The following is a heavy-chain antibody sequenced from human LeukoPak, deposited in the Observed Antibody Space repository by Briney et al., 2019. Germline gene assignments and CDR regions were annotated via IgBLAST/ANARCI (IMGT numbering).Heavy chain of an antibody. CDR1: GYTFTSYG. D-gene: IGHD2-2*01. V-gene: IGHV1-18*01. CDR2: ISAYNGNT. J-gene: IGHJ5*02. CDR3: AREIYCSSTSCANWFDP. Sequence: ASVKVSCKASGYTFTSYGISWVRQAPGQGLEWMGWISAYNGNTNYAQKLQGRVTMTTDTSTSTAYMELRSLRSDDTAVYYCAREIYCSSTSCANWFDPWGQEPWSPSPQ.